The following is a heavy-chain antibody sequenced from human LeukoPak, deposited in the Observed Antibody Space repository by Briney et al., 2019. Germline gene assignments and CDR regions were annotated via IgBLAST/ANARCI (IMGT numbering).Heavy chain of an antibody. V-gene: IGHV3-48*02. CDR3: ARGLYDTTGAFDI. D-gene: IGHD3-22*01. J-gene: IGHJ3*02. Sequence: GASLRLSCAASGFTFSYSMNWVRQAPGKGLEWVSYISSSSSTIHYADSVKGRFTISRDNAKNSLWLQMNSLRDEDTAVYYCARGLYDTTGAFDIWGQGTMVTVSS. CDR2: ISSSSSTI. CDR1: GFTFSYS.